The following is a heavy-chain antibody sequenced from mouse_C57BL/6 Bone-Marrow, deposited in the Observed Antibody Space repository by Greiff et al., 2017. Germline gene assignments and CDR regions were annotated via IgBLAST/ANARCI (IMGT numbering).Heavy chain of an antibody. J-gene: IGHJ2*01. CDR2: IDPSDSYT. Sequence: QVQLQQPGAELVRPGTSVKLSCKASGYTFTSYWMHWVKQRPGQGLEWIGVIDPSDSYTNYNQKFKGKATLTVDTSSSTAYMQLSSLTSEDSAVYYCARLGDYDEGFFGYWDQGTTLTVSS. D-gene: IGHD2-4*01. CDR3: ARLGDYDEGFFGY. CDR1: GYTFTSYW. V-gene: IGHV1-59*01.